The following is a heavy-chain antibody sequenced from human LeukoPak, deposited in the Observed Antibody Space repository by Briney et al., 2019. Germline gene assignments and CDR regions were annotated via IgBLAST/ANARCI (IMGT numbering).Heavy chain of an antibody. J-gene: IGHJ4*02. CDR3: SGGWEYFDY. CDR2: ISFDGSNR. CDR1: GFNFRTYG. V-gene: IGHV3-30*03. Sequence: GGSLRLSCAVSGFNFRTYGMHLVRQAPGKGLEWVAVISFDGSNRYYADSVKGRFTISRDNSKNTLYLQMNSLRAEDTAVYYCSGGWEYFDYWGQGTLVTVSS. D-gene: IGHD6-19*01.